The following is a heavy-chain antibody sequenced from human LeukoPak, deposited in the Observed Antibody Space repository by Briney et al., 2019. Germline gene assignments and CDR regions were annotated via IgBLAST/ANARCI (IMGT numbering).Heavy chain of an antibody. V-gene: IGHV1-8*01. CDR2: MNPDNGNT. D-gene: IGHD3-3*02. CDR1: GYTFVRYG. CDR3: ARGEYMFGHDIDF. Sequence: ASVKVSCKASGYTFVRYGLNWVRQAPGQGLEWMGWMNPDNGNTGYAQQFQGRVTMTRDTSINTVYMELSSLRYDDTAVYYCARGEYMFGHDIDFWGQGTLVTVSS. J-gene: IGHJ4*02.